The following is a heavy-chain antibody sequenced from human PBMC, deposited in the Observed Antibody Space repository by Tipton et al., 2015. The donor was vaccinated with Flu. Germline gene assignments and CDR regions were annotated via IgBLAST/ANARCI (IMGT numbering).Heavy chain of an antibody. V-gene: IGHV3-30*18. CDR2: ISYDGSHI. CDR3: AKDLAGGNALSDY. CDR1: GFTFSSFG. D-gene: IGHD2/OR15-2a*01. Sequence: SLRLSCATSGFTFSSFGIHWVRQAPGMGLEWVALISYDGSHIYYADFVKGRFTLSRGNSKSTVYLQMSSLRADDTAVYYCAKDLAGGNALSDYWGQGTMVTVSS. J-gene: IGHJ4*02.